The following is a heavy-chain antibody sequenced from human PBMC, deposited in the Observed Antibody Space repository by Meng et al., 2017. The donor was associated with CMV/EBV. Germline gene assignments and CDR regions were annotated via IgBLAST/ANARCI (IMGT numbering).Heavy chain of an antibody. CDR3: ARGYMGARWGDFDY. J-gene: IGHJ4*02. V-gene: IGHV3-7*01. Sequence: GESLKISCAASGFTFSSYWMSWVRQAPGKGLEWVANIKQDGSEKYYVDSVKGRFTISRDNAKNSLYLQMNSLRAEDTAVYYRARGYMGARWGDFDYWGQGTLVTVSS. CDR2: IKQDGSEK. CDR1: GFTFSSYW. D-gene: IGHD1-1*01.